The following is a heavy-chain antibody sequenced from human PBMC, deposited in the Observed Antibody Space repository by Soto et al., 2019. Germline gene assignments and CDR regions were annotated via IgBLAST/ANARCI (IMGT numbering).Heavy chain of an antibody. CDR1: GFTFSSYG. J-gene: IGHJ4*02. D-gene: IGHD3-22*01. CDR3: ARDNSRSWPPGY. V-gene: IGHV3-33*01. CDR2: IWYDASNK. Sequence: QVQLVESGGGVVQPERSLRLSCAASGFTFSSYGMHWVRQAPGKGLEWVASIWYDASNKNCADSVKGRFTISRDNSKNRRFRQRNGRRAGDRAANYGARDNSRSWPPGYWGQGTRATVSS.